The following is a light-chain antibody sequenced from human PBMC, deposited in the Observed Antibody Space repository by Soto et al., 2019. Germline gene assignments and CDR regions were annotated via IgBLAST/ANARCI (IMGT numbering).Light chain of an antibody. CDR1: QTITRW. J-gene: IGKJ1*01. V-gene: IGKV1-5*01. Sequence: IQMTQSPSPLSASVGDRVTITCRARQTITRWMAWYQQKPGKAPKPLIYDASTLESGVPSRFSGSRSGTEFTLTISSLQPGDFATYYCQQYNSYSWTFGQGTKVDI. CDR2: DAS. CDR3: QQYNSYSWT.